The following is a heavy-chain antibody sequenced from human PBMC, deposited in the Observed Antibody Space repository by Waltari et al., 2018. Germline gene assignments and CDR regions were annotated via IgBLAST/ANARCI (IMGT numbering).Heavy chain of an antibody. D-gene: IGHD3-22*01. CDR2: FYYSGGP. V-gene: IGHV4-59*08. J-gene: IGHJ4*02. CDR3: ARSTSGYSSPFDS. CDR1: GASIYNYY. Sequence: QVQLQESGPGLVKPSETLSLTCSVSGASIYNYYWSWIRQPPGKGLEWLGYFYYSGGPNINPSLQGRVSISLHTSKNEVSLKLTSVTAADTAVYYCARSTSGYSSPFDSWGQGTLVTVSS.